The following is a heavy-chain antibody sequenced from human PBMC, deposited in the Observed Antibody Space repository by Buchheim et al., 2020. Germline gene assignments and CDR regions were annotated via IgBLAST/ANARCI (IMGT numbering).Heavy chain of an antibody. V-gene: IGHV4-34*01. CDR1: GASFSGYY. D-gene: IGHD5-24*01. CDR3: ARDPDGEIDF. Sequence: QVQLQQWGAGLLKPSETLSLTCAVYGASFSGYYWSWIRQSPGKGLEWIGEIKHGGSTNYNPSLKSRVTMSVDTSKNHFSPKLRSVTAADTAVYYCARDPDGEIDFWGQGTL. CDR2: IKHGGST. J-gene: IGHJ4*02.